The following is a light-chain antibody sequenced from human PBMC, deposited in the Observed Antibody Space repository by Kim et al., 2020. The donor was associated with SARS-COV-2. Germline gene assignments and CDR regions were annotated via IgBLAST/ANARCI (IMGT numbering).Light chain of an antibody. CDR1: SLSTYY. CDR2: GKN. J-gene: IGLJ2*01. V-gene: IGLV3-19*01. Sequence: SSELTHDPEVSVAVGQTVRITCQGDSLSTYYASWYQQKPRQAPVLVIFGKNSRPSGIPERFSASNSGDTASLTIAGTQAEDEADYYCCTRVGGVHNVIFGGGTQLTVL. CDR3: CTRVGGVHNVI.